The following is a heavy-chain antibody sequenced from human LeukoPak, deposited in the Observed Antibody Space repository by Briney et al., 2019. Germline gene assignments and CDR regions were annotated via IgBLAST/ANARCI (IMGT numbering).Heavy chain of an antibody. CDR3: AASFRVTGTTYYY. J-gene: IGHJ4*01. V-gene: IGHV3-74*01. CDR1: GFTFTSHW. D-gene: IGHD1-20*01. CDR2: ISDDGKKA. Sequence: GGSLRLSCAESGFTFTSHWMHWVRHAPGKGLVWVSHISDDGKKANYADSVKGRFTISRDAAKNTLHLQMDSLRVEDTAVYYCAASFRVTGTTYYYWGQEPWSPSP.